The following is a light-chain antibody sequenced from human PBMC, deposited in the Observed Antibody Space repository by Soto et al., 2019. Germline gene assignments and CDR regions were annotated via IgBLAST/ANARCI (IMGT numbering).Light chain of an antibody. J-gene: IGKJ1*01. V-gene: IGKV1-5*01. CDR1: QSISSW. Sequence: DIQMTQSPSTLSASVGDRVTITCRAGQSISSWLAWYQQKPGKAPKLLIYDASSLESGVPSRFSGSGSGTEFTLTIRSLQPDDFATYYCQQYNSYWERFGQGTKV. CDR2: DAS. CDR3: QQYNSYWER.